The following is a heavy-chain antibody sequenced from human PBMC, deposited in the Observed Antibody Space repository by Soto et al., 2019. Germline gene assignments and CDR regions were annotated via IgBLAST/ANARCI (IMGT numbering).Heavy chain of an antibody. V-gene: IGHV5-10-1*03. J-gene: IGHJ6*02. CDR2: IDPSDSYT. CDR1: GYSFTSYW. Sequence: EVQLVQSGAEVKKPGESLRISCKGSGYSFTSYWISWVRQMPGKGMEWMGRIDPSDSYTNYSPSFQGHVTISADKSISTAYLQWSSLKASDTAMYYCASLSQWLVGWDYGMDVWGQGTTVTVSS. D-gene: IGHD6-19*01. CDR3: ASLSQWLVGWDYGMDV.